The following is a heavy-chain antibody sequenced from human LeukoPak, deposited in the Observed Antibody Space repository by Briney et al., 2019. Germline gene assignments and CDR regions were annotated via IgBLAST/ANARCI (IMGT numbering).Heavy chain of an antibody. CDR3: AREVGDYFDY. CDR2: INPSGGST. V-gene: IGHV1-46*01. CDR1: GYTFSSYY. D-gene: IGHD2-15*01. Sequence: ASVKVSCRASGYTFSSYYMHWVRQAPGQGLEWMGIINPSGGSTSYAQKFQGRVTMTRDTSTSTVYMELSSLRSEDTAVYYCAREVGDYFDYWGQGTLVTVSS. J-gene: IGHJ4*02.